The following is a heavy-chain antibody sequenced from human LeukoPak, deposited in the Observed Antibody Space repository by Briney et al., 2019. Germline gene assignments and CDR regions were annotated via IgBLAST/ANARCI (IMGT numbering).Heavy chain of an antibody. CDR1: GYTFTSYA. Sequence: ASVKVSCKASGYTFTSYAMHWVRQAPGQRLEWMGWSNAGNGNTKYSQEFQGRVTITRDTSASTAYMELSSLRSEDMAGYYCARESCSGGSCELDYWGQGTLVTVSS. CDR2: SNAGNGNT. J-gene: IGHJ4*02. CDR3: ARESCSGGSCELDY. V-gene: IGHV1-3*02. D-gene: IGHD2-15*01.